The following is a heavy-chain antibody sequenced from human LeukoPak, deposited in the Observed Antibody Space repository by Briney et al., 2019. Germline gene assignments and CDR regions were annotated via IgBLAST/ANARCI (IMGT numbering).Heavy chain of an antibody. CDR3: ARATHPTYYDSSGYYQDY. Sequence: GGSLRLSCAVSGFTFSSYWMHWVRQAPGKGLWWVSRISSDGSGTSYADSVKGRFTISRDNAKNTLYLQMNSLRAEDTAVYYCARATHPTYYDSSGYYQDYWGQGTLVTVSS. D-gene: IGHD3-22*01. CDR2: ISSDGSGT. J-gene: IGHJ4*02. CDR1: GFTFSSYW. V-gene: IGHV3-74*01.